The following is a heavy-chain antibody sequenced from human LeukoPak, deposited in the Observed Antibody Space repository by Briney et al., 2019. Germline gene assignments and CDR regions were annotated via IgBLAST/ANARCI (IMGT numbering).Heavy chain of an antibody. CDR3: ARAFELVVGYYFDY. Sequence: SQTLSLTCAISGDSVSSNSAAWNWIGQSPSGGLEWLGRTYYRSKWYNDYAVSVKSRITINPDTSKNQFSLQLNSVTPEDTAVYYCARAFELVVGYYFDYWGQGTLVTVSS. CDR1: GDSVSSNSAA. V-gene: IGHV6-1*01. J-gene: IGHJ4*02. D-gene: IGHD2-2*01. CDR2: TYYRSKWYN.